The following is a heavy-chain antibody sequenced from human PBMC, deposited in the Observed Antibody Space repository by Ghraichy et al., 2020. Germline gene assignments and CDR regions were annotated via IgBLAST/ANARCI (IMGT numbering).Heavy chain of an antibody. J-gene: IGHJ2*01. V-gene: IGHV5-51*01. CDR1: EYSFTNYW. D-gene: IGHD3-10*01. CDR3: ARHAFYFDGGSYYSLQRHTSKDHYFDL. Sequence: GESLNISCKGSEYSFTNYWIGWVRQMPGRGLEWMGIIYPGDSHTKYSPSFQGQVTISVDKSISTAYLQWSSLKASDTAMYYCARHAFYFDGGSYYSLQRHTSKDHYFDLWGRGTLVTVSS. CDR2: IYPGDSHT.